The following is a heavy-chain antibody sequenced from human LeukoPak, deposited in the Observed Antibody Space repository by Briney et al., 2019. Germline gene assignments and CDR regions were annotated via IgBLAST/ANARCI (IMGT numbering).Heavy chain of an antibody. D-gene: IGHD5-12*01. V-gene: IGHV1-2*02. CDR1: GYTFTGYY. CDR2: INPNSGGT. CDR3: ARDRGYSGYDGGTFDY. Sequence: ASVKVSCKASGYTFTGYYMHWARQAPGQGLEWMGWINPNSGGTNYAQKFQGRVTMTRDTSISTAYMELSRLRSDDTAVYYCARDRGYSGYDGGTFDYWGQGTLVTVSS. J-gene: IGHJ4*02.